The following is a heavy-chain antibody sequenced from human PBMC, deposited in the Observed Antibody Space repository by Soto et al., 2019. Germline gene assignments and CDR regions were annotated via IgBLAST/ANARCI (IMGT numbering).Heavy chain of an antibody. D-gene: IGHD2-2*01. V-gene: IGHV5-51*01. CDR1: GYIFTNYW. CDR3: ARRYCTSSSCPEDAFDI. Sequence: RGESLKISCKGSGYIFTNYWIAWVRQMPGKGLEWMGIIYPGDSDTRYSPSFQGQVTISADKSISTAYLQWSSLKASDTAMYYCARRYCTSSSCPEDAFDIWGQGTMVTV. J-gene: IGHJ3*02. CDR2: IYPGDSDT.